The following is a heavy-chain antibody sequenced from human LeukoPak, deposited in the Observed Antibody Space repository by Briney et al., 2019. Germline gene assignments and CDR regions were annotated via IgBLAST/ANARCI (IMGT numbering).Heavy chain of an antibody. J-gene: IGHJ5*02. Sequence: PGRSLRLSCAASGFTFSSYAMHWVRQAPGKGLEWVAVMSYDGSNKYYADSVKGRFTISRGNSKNTLYLQMNSLRAEDTAVYYCARDRYSRYYYGSGSFLGWFDPWGQGTLVTVSS. CDR2: MSYDGSNK. V-gene: IGHV3-30-3*01. CDR1: GFTFSSYA. CDR3: ARDRYSRYYYGSGSFLGWFDP. D-gene: IGHD3-10*01.